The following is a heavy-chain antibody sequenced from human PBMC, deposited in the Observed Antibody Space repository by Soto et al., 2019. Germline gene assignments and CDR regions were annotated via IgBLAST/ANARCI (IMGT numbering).Heavy chain of an antibody. V-gene: IGHV5-51*01. CDR2: IYPSASDT. D-gene: IGHD3-3*01. CDR3: ARGGVSTRTFDY. J-gene: IGHJ4*02. CDR1: RYKFACYS. Sequence: GESLKISCKGSRYKFACYSRAGVRQMPGKGLELMGIIYPSASDTSYRPSFQGQVTISADKSISSAYLQWSSLRASDTAMYYCARGGVSTRTFDYWGQGTPVTVSS.